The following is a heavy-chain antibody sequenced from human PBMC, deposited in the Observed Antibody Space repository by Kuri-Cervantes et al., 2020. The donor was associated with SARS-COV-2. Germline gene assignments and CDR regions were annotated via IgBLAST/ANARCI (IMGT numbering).Heavy chain of an antibody. CDR2: INHSGST. CDR1: GGSFSGYY. CDR3: ARVCDSGSPRHPYFQH. Sequence: SQTLSLTCAVYGGSFSGYYWSWIRQPPGKGLEWIGEINHSGSTNYNPSLKSRVTISVDTSKNQFSLKLSSVTAADTAVHYCARVCDSGSPRHPYFQHWGQGTRVTVSS. D-gene: IGHD1-26*01. J-gene: IGHJ1*01. V-gene: IGHV4-34*01.